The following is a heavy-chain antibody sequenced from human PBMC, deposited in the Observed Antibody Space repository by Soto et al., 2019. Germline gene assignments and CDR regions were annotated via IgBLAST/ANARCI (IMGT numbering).Heavy chain of an antibody. V-gene: IGHV3-23*01. Sequence: EVQLLESGGGLVQPGGSLRLSCAASGFTFSSYDMSWVRQAPGKGLEWVSSVSGSSGSKSYADSVKGRFTISRDNSXSTVXXXXXSLRAEDTAVYFCAKDWCSGTTCYCLENWGQGTLVTVSS. D-gene: IGHD1-7*01. J-gene: IGHJ4*02. CDR2: VSGSSGSK. CDR1: GFTFSSYD. CDR3: AKDWCSGTTCYCLEN.